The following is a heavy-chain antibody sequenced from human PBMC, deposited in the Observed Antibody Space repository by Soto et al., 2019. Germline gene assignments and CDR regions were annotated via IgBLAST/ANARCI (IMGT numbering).Heavy chain of an antibody. Sequence: GGSLRLSCAASGFTFSSYAMHWVRQAPGKGLEWVAVISYDGSNKYYADSVKGRFTISRDNSKNTLYLQMNSLRAEDTAVYYCARDHAHEVYYYYGMDVWGQGTTVTVSS. CDR2: ISYDGSNK. CDR3: ARDHAHEVYYYYGMDV. CDR1: GFTFSSYA. J-gene: IGHJ6*02. V-gene: IGHV3-30-3*01.